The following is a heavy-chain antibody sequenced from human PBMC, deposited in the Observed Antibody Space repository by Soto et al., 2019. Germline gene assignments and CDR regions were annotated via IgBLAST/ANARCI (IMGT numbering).Heavy chain of an antibody. Sequence: PSETLSLTCSVSGGSISSYYWSWIRQPPGKGLEWIGYINNSGSTNYNPSLKSRVTISVDTSKNQFSLKLSSVTAADTAVYYCARRIVVITGLFNWFDPWGQGTLVTVSS. CDR1: GGSISSYY. J-gene: IGHJ5*02. D-gene: IGHD3-22*01. CDR2: INNSGST. V-gene: IGHV4-4*08. CDR3: ARRIVVITGLFNWFDP.